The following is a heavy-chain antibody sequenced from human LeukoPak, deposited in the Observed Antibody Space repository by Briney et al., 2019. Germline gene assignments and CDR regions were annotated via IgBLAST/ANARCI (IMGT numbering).Heavy chain of an antibody. Sequence: GGSLRLSCEASGFTVSSNYMSWVRQAPGKGLEWVSVIYSGGSTYYADSVKGRFTISRDNARNTLYLQMNSLRAEDTAVYYCARGGPIYCSGDSCYPGDYWGQGTLVTVSS. CDR1: GFTVSSNY. CDR2: IYSGGST. V-gene: IGHV3-53*01. D-gene: IGHD2-15*01. J-gene: IGHJ4*02. CDR3: ARGGPIYCSGDSCYPGDY.